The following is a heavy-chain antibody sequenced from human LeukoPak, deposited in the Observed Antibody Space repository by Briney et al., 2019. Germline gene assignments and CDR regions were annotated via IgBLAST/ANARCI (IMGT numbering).Heavy chain of an antibody. Sequence: PSETLSLTCTVSGASISDSDYSWGWIRQPPGKGLEWIGNIFYSTTTYYNPSLKSRVTISVDTSKNQFSLKVNSVTAADTAVYYCARAGGYYGSGSPYYYYYYMDVWGKGTTVTVSS. J-gene: IGHJ6*03. V-gene: IGHV4-39*07. D-gene: IGHD3-10*01. CDR1: GASISDSDYS. CDR2: IFYSTTT. CDR3: ARAGGYYGSGSPYYYYYYMDV.